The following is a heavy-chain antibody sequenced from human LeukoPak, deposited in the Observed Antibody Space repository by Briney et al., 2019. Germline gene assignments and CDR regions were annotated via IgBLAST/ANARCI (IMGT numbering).Heavy chain of an antibody. CDR3: AKVRGVTIYYYYGMDV. D-gene: IGHD3-10*01. J-gene: IGHJ6*04. Sequence: GGSLRLSCAAYGFTFSSYAMSWVRQAPGKGLEWVSDISGSGGSTYYADPVKGRFTISRANSKNSWSLQMNSLRAEDTAVYYCAKVRGVTIYYYYGMDVWGKGTTVTVSS. CDR1: GFTFSSYA. V-gene: IGHV3-23*01. CDR2: ISGSGGST.